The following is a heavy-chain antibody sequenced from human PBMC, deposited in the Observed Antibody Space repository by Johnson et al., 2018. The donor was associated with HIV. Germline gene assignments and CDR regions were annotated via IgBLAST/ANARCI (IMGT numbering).Heavy chain of an antibody. V-gene: IGHV3-NL1*01. Sequence: QVQLVESGGGLVQPGGSLRLSCAASGFTFSSYDMHWVRQATGNGLVWVSHTNSDGTSTSYADSVKGRFTISRDNSKNTLYLQMNSLRAEDTAVYYCAKDRGSSLEAFDIWGQGTMVTVSS. CDR2: TNSDGTST. CDR1: GFTFSSYD. J-gene: IGHJ3*02. CDR3: AKDRGSSLEAFDI. D-gene: IGHD1-26*01.